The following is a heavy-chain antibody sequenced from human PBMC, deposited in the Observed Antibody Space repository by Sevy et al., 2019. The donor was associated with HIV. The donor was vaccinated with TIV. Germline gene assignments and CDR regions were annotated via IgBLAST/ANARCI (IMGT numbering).Heavy chain of an antibody. V-gene: IGHV3-30*14. CDR2: ISYDATSR. CDR1: GFTFNNYA. CDR3: AKDGGSGNYYALPFDN. D-gene: IGHD2-2*01. J-gene: IGHJ4*02. Sequence: GGSLRLSCAASGFTFNNYAMHWVRQAPGKGLEWVAVISYDATSRYYADSMKGRFTISRDNSRHILYLQMSGLRTDDTAVYYCAKDGGSGNYYALPFDNWGQGTLVTVSS.